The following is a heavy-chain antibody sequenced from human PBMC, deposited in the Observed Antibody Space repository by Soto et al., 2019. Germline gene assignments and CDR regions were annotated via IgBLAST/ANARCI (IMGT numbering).Heavy chain of an antibody. V-gene: IGHV3-9*01. Sequence: LRLSCAASGFTVSSNYMHWVRQAPGKGLEWVSGIFWDGNRMDYADSVKGRFFISRDNAKNSLYLQMNSLREDDTALYYCTKDINMGGVDVWGQGTTVTVSS. CDR2: IFWDGNRM. CDR3: TKDINMGGVDV. J-gene: IGHJ6*02. CDR1: GFTVSSNY. D-gene: IGHD3-10*01.